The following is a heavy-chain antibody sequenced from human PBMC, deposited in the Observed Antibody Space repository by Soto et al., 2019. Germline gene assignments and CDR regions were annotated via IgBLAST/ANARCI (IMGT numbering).Heavy chain of an antibody. J-gene: IGHJ6*02. V-gene: IGHV3-23*01. CDR2: ISGSGGST. CDR3: ANVRAGNYYYGMDV. CDR1: GFTFSSYA. D-gene: IGHD6-13*01. Sequence: EVQLLESGGGLVQPGGSLRLSCAASGFTFSSYAMSWVRQAPGKGLEWVSAISGSGGSTYYADSVKGRFTISRDNSKNTLYLQMNSLRAEDTAVYYCANVRAGNYYYGMDVWGQGTTVTVSS.